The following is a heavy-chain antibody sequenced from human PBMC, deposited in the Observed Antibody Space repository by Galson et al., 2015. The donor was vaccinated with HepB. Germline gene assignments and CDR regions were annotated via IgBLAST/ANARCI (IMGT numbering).Heavy chain of an antibody. CDR2: IKSKTDGGTT. CDR3: TTSCRGSCRYYYYYGMDV. Sequence: SLRLSCAASGFTFSNAWMSWVRQAPGKGLEWVGRIKSKTDGGTTDYAAPVKGRFTISRDDSKNTLYLQMTSLKTEDTAVYYCTTSCRGSCRYYYYYGMDVWCQGTTVTVSS. J-gene: IGHJ6*02. CDR1: GFTFSNAW. D-gene: IGHD2-15*01. V-gene: IGHV3-15*01.